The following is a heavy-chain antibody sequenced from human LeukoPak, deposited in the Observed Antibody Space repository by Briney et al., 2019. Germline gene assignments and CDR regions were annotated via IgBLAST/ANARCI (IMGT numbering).Heavy chain of an antibody. CDR3: ARGGYYGSGNDFRFDP. V-gene: IGHV4-61*02. J-gene: IGHJ5*02. Sequence: SQTLSLTCTVSGGSISSGSYHWSWIRQPAGKGLEWIGRIYTSGSTNYNPSLKSRVTISVDTSKNQFSLKLSSVTPADTAVYYCARGGYYGSGNDFRFDPWGQGTLVTVSS. D-gene: IGHD3-10*01. CDR1: GGSISSGSYH. CDR2: IYTSGST.